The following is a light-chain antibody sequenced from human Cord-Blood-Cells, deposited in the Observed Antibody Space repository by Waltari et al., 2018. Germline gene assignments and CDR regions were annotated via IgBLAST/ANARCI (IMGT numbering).Light chain of an antibody. CDR3: QQRSNWPPV. Sequence: EIVLTQSPATLSLSPGERAPTSCRASQSVSRYSAWYQQKPRQAPRLLIYDASNRATGIPARFSGSGSGTDFTLTISSLEPEDFAVYYCQQRSNWPPVFGGGTKVEIK. V-gene: IGKV3-11*01. J-gene: IGKJ4*01. CDR2: DAS. CDR1: QSVSRY.